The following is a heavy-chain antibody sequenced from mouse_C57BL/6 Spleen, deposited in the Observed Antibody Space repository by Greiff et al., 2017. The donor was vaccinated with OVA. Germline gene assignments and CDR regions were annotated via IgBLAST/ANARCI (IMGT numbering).Heavy chain of an antibody. Sequence: DVKLVESGGGLVQPGESLKLSCESNEYEFPSHDMSWVRKTPEKRLELVAAINSDGGSTYYPDTMERRFIISRDNTKKTLYLQMSSLRSEDTALYYCARHAGYGSSFPYAMDYWGQGTSVTVSS. J-gene: IGHJ4*01. CDR3: ARHAGYGSSFPYAMDY. CDR2: INSDGGST. D-gene: IGHD1-1*01. CDR1: EYEFPSHD. V-gene: IGHV5-2*01.